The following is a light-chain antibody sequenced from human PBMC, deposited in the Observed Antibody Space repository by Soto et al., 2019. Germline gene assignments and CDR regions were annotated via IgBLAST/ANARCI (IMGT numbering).Light chain of an antibody. V-gene: IGKV3-11*01. CDR2: DAS. Sequence: EIVLTQSPATLSLSPGGRATLSCRASQSVSSYLAWYQQKSGQAPRLLIYDASNRATGIPARFSRSGSGTDFTLAISSLEPEDFAVYYCQQHSTWPFTFGPGSKVEIK. CDR1: QSVSSY. J-gene: IGKJ3*01. CDR3: QQHSTWPFT.